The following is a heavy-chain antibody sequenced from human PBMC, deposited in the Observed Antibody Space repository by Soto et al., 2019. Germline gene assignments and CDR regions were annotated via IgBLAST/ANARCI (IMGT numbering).Heavy chain of an antibody. CDR3: ARGSAAAGRAPFDY. D-gene: IGHD6-13*01. CDR2: ISSSSSYT. CDR1: GFTFSDYY. J-gene: IGHJ4*02. Sequence: GGSLRLSCAASGFTFSDYYMSWIRQAPGKGLEWVSYISSSSSYTNHADSVKGRFTISRDNAKNSLYLQMNSLRAEDTAVYYCARGSAAAGRAPFDYWGQGTLVTVSS. V-gene: IGHV3-11*06.